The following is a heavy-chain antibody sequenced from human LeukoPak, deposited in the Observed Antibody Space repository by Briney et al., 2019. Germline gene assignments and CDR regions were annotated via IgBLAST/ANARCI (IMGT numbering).Heavy chain of an antibody. CDR3: ARDGTYYYDSSGYPY. CDR2: ISSSGSTI. Sequence: GGSLRLSRAASGFTFSSYEMNWVRQAPGKGLEWVSYISSSGSTIYYADSVKGRFTISRDNAKNSLYLQMNSLRAEDTAVYYCARDGTYYYDSSGYPYWGQGTLVTVSS. D-gene: IGHD3-22*01. J-gene: IGHJ4*02. V-gene: IGHV3-48*03. CDR1: GFTFSSYE.